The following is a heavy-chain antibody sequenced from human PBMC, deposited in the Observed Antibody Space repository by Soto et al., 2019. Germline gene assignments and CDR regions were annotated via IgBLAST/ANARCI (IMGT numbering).Heavy chain of an antibody. CDR3: ARGRTVRNYADDSSDYFYFFDY. CDR2: VYYTGST. D-gene: IGHD3-22*01. Sequence: SETLSLTCTVSGDSISTFYWGWMRQSPGKELEWIGYVYYTGSTNYNPSLKSRVTISVDRSKNQFSLKLTSANAADTAVYYCARGRTVRNYADDSSDYFYFFDYWGQGTQVTSPQ. V-gene: IGHV4-59*01. CDR1: GDSISTFY. J-gene: IGHJ4*02.